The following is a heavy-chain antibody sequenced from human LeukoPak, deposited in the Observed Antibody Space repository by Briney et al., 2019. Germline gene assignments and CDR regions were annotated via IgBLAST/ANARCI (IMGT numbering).Heavy chain of an antibody. CDR3: ARDLARWQQLVPAYNWFDP. Sequence: SETLSLTCTVSGGSISSSSYYWGWIRQPPGKGLEWIGSIYYSGSTYYNPSLKSRVTISVDTSKNQFSLKLSSVTAADTAVYYCARDLARWQQLVPAYNWFDPWGQGTLVTVSS. V-gene: IGHV4-39*02. J-gene: IGHJ5*02. CDR2: IYYSGST. CDR1: GGSISSSSYY. D-gene: IGHD6-13*01.